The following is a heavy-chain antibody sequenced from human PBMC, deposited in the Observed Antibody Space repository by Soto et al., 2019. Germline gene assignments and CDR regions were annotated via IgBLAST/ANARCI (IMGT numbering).Heavy chain of an antibody. D-gene: IGHD6-6*01. J-gene: IGHJ4*02. Sequence: SETLSLTCAVYGGSFSGYYWSWIRQPPGKGLEWIGEINHSGSTNYNPSLKSRVTISVDTSKNQFSLKLSSVTAADTAAYYCARVDLSARPYYFDYWGQGTLVTVSS. CDR2: INHSGST. CDR1: GGSFSGYY. V-gene: IGHV4-34*01. CDR3: ARVDLSARPYYFDY.